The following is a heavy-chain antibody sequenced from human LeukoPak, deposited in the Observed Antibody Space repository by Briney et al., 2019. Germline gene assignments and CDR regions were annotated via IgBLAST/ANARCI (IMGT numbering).Heavy chain of an antibody. J-gene: IGHJ6*04. Sequence: PSETLSLTCTVSGYSISSGYYWGWIRQPPGKGLEWVANIRPDASDMFYVDSVKGRFTISRDNAETSLYLQMNSLRAEDTAVYYCAELGITMIGGVWGKGTTVTISS. CDR2: IRPDASDM. V-gene: IGHV3-7*01. CDR3: AELGITMIGGV. D-gene: IGHD3-10*02. CDR1: GYSISSGYY.